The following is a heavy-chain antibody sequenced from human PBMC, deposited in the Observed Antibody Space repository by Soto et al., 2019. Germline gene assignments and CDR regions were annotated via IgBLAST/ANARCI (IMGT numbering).Heavy chain of an antibody. CDR3: ARQEVLRFLEWLSGYSDY. D-gene: IGHD3-3*01. V-gene: IGHV4-39*01. CDR1: GGSISSSSYY. CDR2: IYYSGST. J-gene: IGHJ4*02. Sequence: SETLSLTCTVSGGSISSSSYYWGWIRQPPGKGLEWIGSIYYSGSTYYNPSLKSRVTISVDTSKNQFSLKLSSVTAADTAVYYCARQEVLRFLEWLSGYSDYWGQGTLVTVSS.